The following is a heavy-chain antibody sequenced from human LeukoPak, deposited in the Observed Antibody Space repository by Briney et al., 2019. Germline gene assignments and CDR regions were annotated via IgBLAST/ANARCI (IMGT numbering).Heavy chain of an antibody. CDR1: GFTFSSYW. CDR3: ARDTGGNEYYDSSGYYHFDY. J-gene: IGHJ4*02. Sequence: GGSLRLSCAASGFTFSSYWMSWVRQAPGKGLEWVANIKQDGSEKYYVDSVKGRFTISRDNAKNSLYLQMNSLRAEDTAVYYCARDTGGNEYYDSSGYYHFDYWGQGTLVTVSS. V-gene: IGHV3-7*01. CDR2: IKQDGSEK. D-gene: IGHD3-22*01.